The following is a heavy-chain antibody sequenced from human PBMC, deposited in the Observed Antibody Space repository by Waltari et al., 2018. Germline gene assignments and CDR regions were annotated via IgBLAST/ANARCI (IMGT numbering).Heavy chain of an antibody. Sequence: QVQLVQSGAEVKRPGASVKVSCKTSGNTFTAYYLHWVRQAPGEGLEWMGWVNPDTGGTYCAQKFQDRVTMTRDTSTSTAYMDLNRLTSDDTAVYFCASYSSSFFPLDAFQIWGQGTMVTVSS. CDR1: GNTFTAYY. CDR3: ASYSSSFFPLDAFQI. D-gene: IGHD2-2*01. V-gene: IGHV1-2*02. J-gene: IGHJ3*02. CDR2: VNPDTGGT.